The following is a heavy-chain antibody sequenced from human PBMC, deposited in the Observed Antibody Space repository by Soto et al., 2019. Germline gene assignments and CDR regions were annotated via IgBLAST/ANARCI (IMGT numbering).Heavy chain of an antibody. CDR1: GYTFTSYY. CDR2: INPSGGST. V-gene: IGHV1-46*01. Sequence: GASVKVSCKASGYTFTSYYMHWVRQAPGQGLEWMGIINPSGGSTSYAQKFQGRVTMTRDTSTSTVYMELSSLRSEDTAVYYCARDEVYYYDSSGYGGTRTYAFQIWGQGTMVTVSS. J-gene: IGHJ3*02. CDR3: ARDEVYYYDSSGYGGTRTYAFQI. D-gene: IGHD3-22*01.